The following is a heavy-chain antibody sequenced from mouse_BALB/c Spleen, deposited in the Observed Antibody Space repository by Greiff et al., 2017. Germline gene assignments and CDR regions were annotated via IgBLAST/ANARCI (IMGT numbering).Heavy chain of an antibody. V-gene: IGHV5-6-5*01. D-gene: IGHD2-4*01. Sequence: DVKLVESGGGLVKPGGSLKLSCAASGFTFSSYAMSWVRQTPEKRLEWVASISSGGSTYYPESVKGRFTISRDNARNILYLQMSSLRSEDTAMYYCARYDYDGVYAMDYWGQGTSVTVSS. CDR2: ISSGGST. CDR1: GFTFSSYA. CDR3: ARYDYDGVYAMDY. J-gene: IGHJ4*01.